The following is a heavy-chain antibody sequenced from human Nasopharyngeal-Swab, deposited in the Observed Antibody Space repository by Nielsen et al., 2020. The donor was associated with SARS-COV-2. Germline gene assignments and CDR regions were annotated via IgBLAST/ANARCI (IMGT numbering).Heavy chain of an antibody. J-gene: IGHJ3*02. CDR1: GFTFSSYS. Sequence: VALKIYCEASGFTFSSYSMNWVRVAAGKGLEWVSSISSSSSYIYYADSVKGRFTISRDNAKNSLYLQMNSLRAEDTAVYYCARDHVLPDAFDIWGQGTMVTVSS. D-gene: IGHD3-10*01. CDR2: ISSSSSYI. CDR3: ARDHVLPDAFDI. V-gene: IGHV3-21*01.